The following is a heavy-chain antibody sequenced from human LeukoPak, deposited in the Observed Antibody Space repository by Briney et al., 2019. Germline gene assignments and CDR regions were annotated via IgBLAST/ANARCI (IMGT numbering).Heavy chain of an antibody. J-gene: IGHJ4*02. CDR2: IKQDGSEK. CDR3: AREPYDILTGYYFDY. CDR1: GFTFSSYW. Sequence: GGSLRLSCAASGFTFSSYWMSWVRQAPGKGLEWVANIKQDGSEKYYVDSVKGRFTISRDNAKNSLYLQMNSLRAEDTAAYYCAREPYDILTGYYFDYWGQGTLVTVSS. D-gene: IGHD3-9*01. V-gene: IGHV3-7*03.